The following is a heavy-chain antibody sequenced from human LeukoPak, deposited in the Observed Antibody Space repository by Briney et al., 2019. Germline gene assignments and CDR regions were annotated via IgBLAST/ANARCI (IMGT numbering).Heavy chain of an antibody. V-gene: IGHV3-23*01. Sequence: GGSLRLSCAASGFTFSSYAMSWVRQAPGKGLEWVSAISGSGGSTYYADSVKGRFTISRDNSKNTLYLQMNSLRAEDTAVYYCAKVSEDIVVVPAAIYFDYWGQGTLVTVSS. CDR2: ISGSGGST. CDR3: AKVSEDIVVVPAAIYFDY. J-gene: IGHJ4*02. CDR1: GFTFSSYA. D-gene: IGHD2-2*02.